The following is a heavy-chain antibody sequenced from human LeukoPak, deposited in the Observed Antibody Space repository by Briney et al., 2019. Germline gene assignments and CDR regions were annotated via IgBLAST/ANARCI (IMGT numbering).Heavy chain of an antibody. CDR2: ISGSGGST. V-gene: IGHV3-23*01. J-gene: IGHJ6*03. CDR3: AKVPSAVTNYYYYYYMDV. D-gene: IGHD4-11*01. Sequence: GRSLRLSCAASGFTFSSYAMSWVRQAPGKGLEWVSAISGSGGSTYYADSVKGRFTISRDNSKNTLYLQMNSLRAEDTAVYYCAKVPSAVTNYYYYYYMDVWGKGTTVTVSS. CDR1: GFTFSSYA.